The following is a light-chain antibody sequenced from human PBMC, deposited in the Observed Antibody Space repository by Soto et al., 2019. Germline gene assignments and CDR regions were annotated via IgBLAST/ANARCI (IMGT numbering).Light chain of an antibody. CDR3: QQSYIVPFT. Sequence: DIQMTQSPSSLSATVGDRVTINCRASQSISTFLNWYQHKPGRAPKLLIYGASSLQSGVPSMFSGSGSGTTFTLIINSLESEDFATYYCQQSYIVPFTFGQGTKLEIQ. CDR1: QSISTF. V-gene: IGKV1-39*01. J-gene: IGKJ2*01. CDR2: GAS.